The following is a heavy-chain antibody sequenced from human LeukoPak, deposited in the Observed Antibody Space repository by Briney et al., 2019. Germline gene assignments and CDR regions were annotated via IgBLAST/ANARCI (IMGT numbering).Heavy chain of an antibody. D-gene: IGHD5-18*01. J-gene: IGHJ4*02. CDR2: IYYSGST. CDR1: GGSISSYY. Sequence: SETLSLTCTVSGGSISSYYWSWIRQPPGKGLEWIGYIYYSGSTNYNPSLKSRVTISVDTSKSQFSLKLSSVTAADTAVYYCARLGYSYGVYYFDYWGQGTLVTVSS. CDR3: ARLGYSYGVYYFDY. V-gene: IGHV4-59*01.